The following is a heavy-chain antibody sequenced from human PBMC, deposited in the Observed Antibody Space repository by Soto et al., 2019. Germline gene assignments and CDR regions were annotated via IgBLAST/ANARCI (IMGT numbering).Heavy chain of an antibody. J-gene: IGHJ4*02. CDR1: GGSISSSTW. D-gene: IGHD4-4*01. Sequence: QVQLQESGPGLVKPSGTLSLTCAVSGGSISSSTWWSWVRQPPGKGLEWIGEIYHSGSTNYNTSLKIRVTISVDKSNNQFSQKLGSVTAADTAVYYCARSPVTKPDGYFDYWGQGTLVTVSS. CDR2: IYHSGST. V-gene: IGHV4-4*02. CDR3: ARSPVTKPDGYFDY.